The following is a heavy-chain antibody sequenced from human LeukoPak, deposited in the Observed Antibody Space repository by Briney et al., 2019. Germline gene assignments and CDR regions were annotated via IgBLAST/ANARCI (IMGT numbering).Heavy chain of an antibody. CDR3: ARDDGGFPG. CDR2: IIPILGIA. Sequence: SVTVSCKASGGTFSSYTISWVRQAPGQGLEWMGRIIPILGIANYAQQFQGRVTITADKSTSTAYMELSSLRSEDTAVYYCARDDGGFPGWGQGTLVTVSS. V-gene: IGHV1-69*04. J-gene: IGHJ4*02. D-gene: IGHD2-15*01. CDR1: GGTFSSYT.